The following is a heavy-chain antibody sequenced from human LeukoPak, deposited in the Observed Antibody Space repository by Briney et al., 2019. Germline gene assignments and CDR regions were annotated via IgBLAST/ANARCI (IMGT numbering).Heavy chain of an antibody. CDR1: GGSISTSITPTS. CDR3: ARKGTIAPTGASHFDY. Sequence: PSETLSLTYTVSGGSISTSITPTSWNWVRQPPGKGLEWIGSIHYSGTTYYNPSLESRATISVDTSKNQFSVKLTSVTAADTAVYYCARKGTIAPTGASHFDYWGRGTLVTVS. CDR2: IHYSGTT. V-gene: IGHV4-39*01. D-gene: IGHD6-13*01. J-gene: IGHJ4*02.